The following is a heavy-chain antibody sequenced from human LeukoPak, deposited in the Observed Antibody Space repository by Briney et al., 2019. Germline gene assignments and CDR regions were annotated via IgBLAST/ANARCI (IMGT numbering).Heavy chain of an antibody. Sequence: GASVKVSCKASGYTFTNFDINWVRHATGQGLELMGLMNPYSGNTGFAQKFQGRVTMTRDTSISTAYMELSSLRSEDTAVYYCARRPDYSDSSDYEYWGQGTLVTVSS. D-gene: IGHD3-22*01. J-gene: IGHJ4*02. CDR3: ARRPDYSDSSDYEY. CDR1: GYTFTNFD. V-gene: IGHV1-8*01. CDR2: MNPYSGNT.